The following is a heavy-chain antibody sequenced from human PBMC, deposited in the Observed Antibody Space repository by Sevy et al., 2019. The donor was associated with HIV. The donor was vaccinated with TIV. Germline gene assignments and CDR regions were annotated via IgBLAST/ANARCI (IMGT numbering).Heavy chain of an antibody. CDR1: GFTFSSYA. CDR3: AYGYGYCSGGSCLSFQH. D-gene: IGHD2-15*01. CDR2: ISGSGGSI. V-gene: IGHV3-23*01. J-gene: IGHJ1*01. Sequence: GGSLRLSCAASGFTFSSYAMSWVRQAPGKGLEWVSAISGSGGSIYYADSVKGRFTISRDNSKNTLYLQMNSLRAEDTAVYYCAYGYGYCSGGSCLSFQHWGQGTLVTVSS.